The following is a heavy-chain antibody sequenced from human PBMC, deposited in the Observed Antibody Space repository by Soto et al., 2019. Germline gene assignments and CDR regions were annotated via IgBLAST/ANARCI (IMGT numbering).Heavy chain of an antibody. Sequence: LQTLSLTSPVTDYSISSSTSWGWIRQPLGKGLEWIGYIYYSGTTYYNPSLKSRVTMSVDTSKNQFSLKLTSVTAVDTAVYYCARREIQGPIDYWGQG. V-gene: IGHV4-28*01. CDR3: ARREIQGPIDY. CDR2: IYYSGTT. J-gene: IGHJ4*02. CDR1: DYSISSSTS. D-gene: IGHD1-26*01.